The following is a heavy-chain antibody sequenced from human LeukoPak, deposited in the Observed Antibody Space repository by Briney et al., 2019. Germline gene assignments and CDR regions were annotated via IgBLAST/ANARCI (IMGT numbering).Heavy chain of an antibody. CDR1: GGSFSGYY. J-gene: IGHJ4*02. CDR2: INHSGST. V-gene: IGHV4-34*01. CDR3: ARRVGYYDFWSGYYTGHFDY. D-gene: IGHD3-3*01. Sequence: PSETLSLTCAVYGGSFSGYYWSWIRQPPGKGLEWIGEINHSGSTNYNPSLKSRVTISVDTSKNQFSLKLSSVTAADTAVYYCARRVGYYDFWSGYYTGHFDYWGQGTLVTASS.